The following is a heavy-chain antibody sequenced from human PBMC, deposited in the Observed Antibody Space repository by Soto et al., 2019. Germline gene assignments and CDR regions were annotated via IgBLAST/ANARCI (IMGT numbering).Heavy chain of an antibody. CDR1: GFTFSSYA. J-gene: IGHJ5*02. D-gene: IGHD5-18*01. CDR3: AKASPTRGYSYGLNWFDP. CDR2: ISGSGGST. V-gene: IGHV3-23*01. Sequence: GSLRLSCAASGFTFSSYAMSWVRQAPGKGLEWVSAISGSGGSTYYADSVKGRFTISRDNSKNTLYLQMNSLRAEDTAVYYCAKASPTRGYSYGLNWFDPWGQGTLVTVSS.